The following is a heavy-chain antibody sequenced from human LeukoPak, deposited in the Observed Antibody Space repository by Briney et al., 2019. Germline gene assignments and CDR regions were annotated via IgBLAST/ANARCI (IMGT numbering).Heavy chain of an antibody. D-gene: IGHD3-10*01. CDR2: IGTAGDT. V-gene: IGHV3-13*01. CDR3: ARGRRYYYGSGVIDY. J-gene: IGHJ4*02. CDR1: GFTFSSYD. Sequence: GGSLRLSCAASGFTFSSYDMHWVRQATGKGLEWVSAIGTAGDTYYPGSVKGRFTISRENAKNSLYLQMNSLRAGDTAVYYCARGRRYYYGSGVIDYWGQGTLVTVSS.